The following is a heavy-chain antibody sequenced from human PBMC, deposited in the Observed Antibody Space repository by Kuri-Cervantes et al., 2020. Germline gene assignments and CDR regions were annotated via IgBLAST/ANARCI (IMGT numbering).Heavy chain of an antibody. CDR2: ISYDGSNK. D-gene: IGHD3-16*01. CDR1: GFTFSSYG. Sequence: GGSLRLSCAASGFTFSSYGMHWVRQAPGKGLEWVAVISYDGSNKYYVDSVKGRFTISRDNSKNTLYLQMNSLRAEDTAVYYCARDRVGGESMYYYYGMDVWGQGTTVTVSS. CDR3: ARDRVGGESMYYYYGMDV. V-gene: IGHV3-30*12. J-gene: IGHJ6*02.